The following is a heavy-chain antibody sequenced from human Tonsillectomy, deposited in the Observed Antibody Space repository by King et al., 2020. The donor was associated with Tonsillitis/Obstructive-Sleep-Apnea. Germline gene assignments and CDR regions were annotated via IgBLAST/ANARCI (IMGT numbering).Heavy chain of an antibody. CDR1: GFTFDDYA. CDR3: AKARDSCGDYYYYYRDV. Sequence: VQLVESGGGLVQPGRSLRLSCAASGFTFDDYAMHWVRQAPGKGLEWVSGISWNSGSIGYADSVKGRFTISRDNAKNSLYLQMNSLRAEDTALYYCAKARDSCGDYYYYYRDVWGKGTTVTVSS. D-gene: IGHD5-18*01. J-gene: IGHJ6*03. CDR2: ISWNSGSI. V-gene: IGHV3-9*01.